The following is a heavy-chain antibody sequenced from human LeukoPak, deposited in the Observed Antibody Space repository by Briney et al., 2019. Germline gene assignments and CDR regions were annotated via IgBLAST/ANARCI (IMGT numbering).Heavy chain of an antibody. J-gene: IGHJ4*02. CDR2: INPSGGST. Sequence: ASVKVSCKASGYTFNNYYIHWVRQAPGQGLEWMGIINPSGGSTSYAQKFQGRVTMTRDTSTSTVYMEVSSLRSEDTAVYYCARDFTVTTLSPLRYWGQGTLVTVSS. D-gene: IGHD4-17*01. V-gene: IGHV1-46*02. CDR3: ARDFTVTTLSPLRY. CDR1: GYTFNNYY.